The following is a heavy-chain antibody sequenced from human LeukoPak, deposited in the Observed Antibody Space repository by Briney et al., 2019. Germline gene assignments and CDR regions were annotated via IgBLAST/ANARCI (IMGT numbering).Heavy chain of an antibody. CDR2: IYYSGST. CDR1: GGSISSYY. V-gene: IGHV4-59*01. CDR3: ARGGYSYGYEYDY. Sequence: SETLSLTCTVSGGSISSYYWSWIRQPPGKGLEWIGYIYYSGSTNYNPSLKSRVTMSVDTSKNQFSLKLSSVTAADTAVYYCARGGYSYGYEYDYWGQGTLVTVSS. D-gene: IGHD5-18*01. J-gene: IGHJ4*02.